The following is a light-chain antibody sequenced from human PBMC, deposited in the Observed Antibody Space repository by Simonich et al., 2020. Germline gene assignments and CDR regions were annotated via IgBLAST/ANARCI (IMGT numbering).Light chain of an antibody. Sequence: EIVMTQSPATLSVSPGERATLSCRASQSVSSNLAWYQQKPGQAPRLLIYGASTRATGIPARFSGSGSGTDFTLTISSLQAEDVAVYYCQQHYSTPYTFGQGTKLEIK. CDR1: QSVSSN. J-gene: IGKJ2*01. CDR3: QQHYSTPYT. CDR2: GAS. V-gene: IGKV3-15*01.